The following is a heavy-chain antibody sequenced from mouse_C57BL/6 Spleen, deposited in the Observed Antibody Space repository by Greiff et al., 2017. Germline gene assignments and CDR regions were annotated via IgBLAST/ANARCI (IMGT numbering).Heavy chain of an antibody. Sequence: VKLMESGAELVRPGASVTLSCKASGYTFTDYEMHWVKQTPVHGLEWIGAIDPETGGTAYNQKFKGKAILTADKSTSTAYMELRSLTSEDSAVYYCTRGAYYSNRGAMDYWGQGTSVTVSS. CDR1: GYTFTDYE. J-gene: IGHJ4*01. D-gene: IGHD2-5*01. CDR2: IDPETGGT. V-gene: IGHV1-15*01. CDR3: TRGAYYSNRGAMDY.